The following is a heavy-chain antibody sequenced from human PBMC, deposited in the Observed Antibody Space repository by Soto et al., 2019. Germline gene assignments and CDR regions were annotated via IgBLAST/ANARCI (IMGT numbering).Heavy chain of an antibody. CDR2: INHSGST. V-gene: IGHV4-34*01. Sequence: SETLSLTCAVYGGSFSGYYWSWIRQPPGKGLEWIGEINHSGSTNYNPSLKSRVTISVDTSKNQFSLKLSSVTAADTAVYYCARTCITMVRGVISYYYYYYYMDVWGKGTTVT. CDR1: GGSFSGYY. CDR3: ARTCITMVRGVISYYYYYYYMDV. D-gene: IGHD3-10*01. J-gene: IGHJ6*03.